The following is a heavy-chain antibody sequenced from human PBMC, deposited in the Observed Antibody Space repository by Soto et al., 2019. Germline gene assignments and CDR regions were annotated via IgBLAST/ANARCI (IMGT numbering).Heavy chain of an antibody. V-gene: IGHV6-1*01. D-gene: IGHD6-13*01. CDR1: GDSVSSNSAA. CDR2: TYYRSKWYN. Sequence: SHTLSLTCAISGDSVSSNSAALNWIRQSPSRGLEWLGRTYYRSKWYNDYAVSVKSRITINPDTSKNQFSLQLNSVTPEDTAVYYCARGWYSSSWYADLYYYYGMDVWGQGTTVTVSS. CDR3: ARGWYSSSWYADLYYYYGMDV. J-gene: IGHJ6*02.